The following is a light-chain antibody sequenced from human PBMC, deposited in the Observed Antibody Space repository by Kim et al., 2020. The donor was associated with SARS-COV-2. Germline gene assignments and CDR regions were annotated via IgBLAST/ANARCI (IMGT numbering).Light chain of an antibody. J-gene: IGLJ2*01. Sequence: ALGQTVRITCQGDSLRNYYASWYQQKPGQAHVLVIYGKNDRPSGIPDRFSGSRTGNTASLTTTGAQAEDEADYYCNSRDSSNNHLVFGGGTKLTVL. CDR1: SLRNYY. V-gene: IGLV3-19*01. CDR2: GKN. CDR3: NSRDSSNNHLV.